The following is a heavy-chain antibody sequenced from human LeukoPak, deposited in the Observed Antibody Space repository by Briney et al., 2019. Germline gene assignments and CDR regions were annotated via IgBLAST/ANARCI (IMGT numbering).Heavy chain of an antibody. J-gene: IGHJ6*03. CDR3: ARLRFYDSTGYSPGHYMDV. CDR1: GGPMYSYY. Sequence: PSETLSLTCTVSGGPMYSYYWSWIRQTAGKGLEWIGRLYPGVSTDYNPSPKSRVTTSVDTSKNQFALKLNAVTAADTAVYYCARLRFYDSTGYSPGHYMDVWGKGTTVTVSS. D-gene: IGHD3-22*01. V-gene: IGHV4-4*07. CDR2: LYPGVST.